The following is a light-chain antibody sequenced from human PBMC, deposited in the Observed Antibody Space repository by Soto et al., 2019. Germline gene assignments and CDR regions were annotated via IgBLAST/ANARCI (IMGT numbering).Light chain of an antibody. CDR3: QQYVHWPPGT. V-gene: IGKV3-15*01. CDR1: QSVSSS. Sequence: EIVVTQSPATLSVSPVERVTLSCRASQSVSSSLAWYQQRPGQAPRLLIYDTSTRAPGIAARFSGSGSGTEFTLTISSLQSEDVAVYYCQQYVHWPPGTFGQGTTVEIK. CDR2: DTS. J-gene: IGKJ1*01.